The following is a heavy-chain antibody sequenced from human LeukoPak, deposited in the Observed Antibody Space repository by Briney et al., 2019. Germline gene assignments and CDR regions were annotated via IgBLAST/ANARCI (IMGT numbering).Heavy chain of an antibody. J-gene: IGHJ6*02. V-gene: IGHV3-23*01. CDR1: GFTFSSYA. D-gene: IGHD4-4*01. Sequence: PGGSLRLSCAASGFTFSSYAMGWVRQAPGKGLEWVSAISGSGGSTYYADSVKGRFTISRDNSKNTLYLQMNSLRAEDTAVYYCAKDNYRSIWWGEDVWGQGTTVTVSS. CDR2: ISGSGGST. CDR3: AKDNYRSIWWGEDV.